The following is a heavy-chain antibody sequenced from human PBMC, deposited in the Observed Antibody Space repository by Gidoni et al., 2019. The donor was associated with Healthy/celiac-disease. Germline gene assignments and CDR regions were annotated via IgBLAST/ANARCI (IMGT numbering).Heavy chain of an antibody. CDR2: IYYSGST. V-gene: IGHV4-39*01. D-gene: IGHD2-2*01. Sequence: QLQLQESGPGLVKPSETLSLTCTVSGGSISSISYYWGWIRQPPGKGLEWIGSIYYSGSTYYNPSLKSRVTISVDTSKNQFSLKLSSVTAADTAVYYCARLLYCSSTSCYAYVGIWFDPWGQGTLVTVSS. J-gene: IGHJ5*02. CDR1: GGSISSISYY. CDR3: ARLLYCSSTSCYAYVGIWFDP.